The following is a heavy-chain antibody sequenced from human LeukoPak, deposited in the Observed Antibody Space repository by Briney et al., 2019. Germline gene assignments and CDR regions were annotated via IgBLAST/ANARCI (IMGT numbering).Heavy chain of an antibody. CDR2: IYHSGST. J-gene: IGHJ6*03. Sequence: PSETLSLTCTVSGYSISSGFYWGWIRQPPGKGLEWIGSIYHSGSTYYNPSLKSRVTISVDTSKNKFSLKLSSVTAADTAVYYCARGYGDGPYYYYYYMDVWGKGTTVTVSS. V-gene: IGHV4-38-2*02. D-gene: IGHD4-17*01. CDR1: GYSISSGFY. CDR3: ARGYGDGPYYYYYYMDV.